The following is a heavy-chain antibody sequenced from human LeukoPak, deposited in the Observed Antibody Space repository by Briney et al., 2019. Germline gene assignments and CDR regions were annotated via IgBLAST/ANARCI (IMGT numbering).Heavy chain of an antibody. CDR3: MGYYYDSSGYPY. CDR2: IYYSGSA. Sequence: SETLSLTCTVSGGSISSGGYYWSWIRQHPGKGLEWIGYIYYSGSAYYNPSLKSRVTISVDTSKNQFSLKLSSVTAADTAVYYCMGYYYDSSGYPYWGQRTLVTVSS. D-gene: IGHD3-22*01. V-gene: IGHV4-31*03. CDR1: GGSISSGGYY. J-gene: IGHJ4*02.